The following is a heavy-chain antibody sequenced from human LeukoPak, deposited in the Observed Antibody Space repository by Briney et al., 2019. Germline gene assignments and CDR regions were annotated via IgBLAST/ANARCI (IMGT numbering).Heavy chain of an antibody. D-gene: IGHD3-3*01. Sequence: SETLSLTCTVSGGSISSYYWSWIRQPPGKGLEWIGYIYYSGSTNYNPSLKSRVTISVDTSKNQFSLKLSSVTAADTAVYYCARATYYDFWSGYRFDPWGQGTLVTVSS. CDR1: GGSISSYY. CDR3: ARATYYDFWSGYRFDP. CDR2: IYYSGST. J-gene: IGHJ5*02. V-gene: IGHV4-59*01.